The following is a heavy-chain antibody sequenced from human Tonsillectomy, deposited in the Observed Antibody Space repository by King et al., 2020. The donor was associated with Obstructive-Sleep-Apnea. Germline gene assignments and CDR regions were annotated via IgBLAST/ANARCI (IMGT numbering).Heavy chain of an antibody. Sequence: VQLVESGGGLVQPGRSLRLSCAASGFTFDDYSMHWVRQAPGKGLEWVSGISWNSGSIGYADSVKGRFTISRDNSKNSLSLQMNSLRAEDTALYYCARAYRGSYYDSIWFDPWGQGTLVTVSS. CDR1: GFTFDDYS. CDR3: ARAYRGSYYDSIWFDP. V-gene: IGHV3-9*01. D-gene: IGHD3-10*01. CDR2: ISWNSGSI. J-gene: IGHJ5*02.